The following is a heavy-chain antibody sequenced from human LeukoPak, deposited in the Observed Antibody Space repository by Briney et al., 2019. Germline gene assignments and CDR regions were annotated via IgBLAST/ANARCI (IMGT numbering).Heavy chain of an antibody. CDR2: ISYDGSNK. J-gene: IGHJ4*02. CDR1: GFTFSSYG. V-gene: IGHV3-30*18. CDR3: AKSTVPAAIRNYFDY. Sequence: SGGSLRLSCAASGFTFSSYGMHWVRQAPGKGLEWVAVISYDGSNKYYADSVKGRFTISRDNSKNTLYLQMNSLRAEDTAVYYCAKSTVPAAIRNYFDYWGQGTLVTVSS. D-gene: IGHD2-2*02.